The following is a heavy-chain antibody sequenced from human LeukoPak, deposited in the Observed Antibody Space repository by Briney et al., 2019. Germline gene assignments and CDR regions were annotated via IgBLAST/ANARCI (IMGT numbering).Heavy chain of an antibody. J-gene: IGHJ6*02. V-gene: IGHV3-30-3*01. D-gene: IGHD2-2*01. CDR2: ISYDGSNK. Sequence: GGSLRLSCAASGFTFSSYAMHWVRQAPGKGLEWVAVISYDGSNKYYADSVKGRFTISRDNARNSLYLQMDSLRPEDTALYYCVKDVSSTVYYWYGTDVWGQGTTVTVSS. CDR1: GFTFSSYA. CDR3: VKDVSSTVYYWYGTDV.